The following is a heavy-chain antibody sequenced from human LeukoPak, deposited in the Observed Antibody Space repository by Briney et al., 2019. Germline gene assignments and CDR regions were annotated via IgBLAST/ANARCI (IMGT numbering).Heavy chain of an antibody. V-gene: IGHV3-23*01. CDR3: AKDRAQQLVLDF. CDR1: GFTFSSYA. J-gene: IGHJ4*02. Sequence: GGSLRLSCAASGFTFSSYAMSWVRQAPGKGLEWVSAIIGSGSSTYYADSVKGRFTISRDNSKNTLFLQMNSLRAEDTVVYYCAKDRAQQLVLDFWGQGTLVTVSS. CDR2: IIGSGSST. D-gene: IGHD6-13*01.